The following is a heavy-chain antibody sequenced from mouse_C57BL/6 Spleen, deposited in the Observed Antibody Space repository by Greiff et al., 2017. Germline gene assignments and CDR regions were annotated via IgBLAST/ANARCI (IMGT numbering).Heavy chain of an antibody. CDR1: GYTFTDYS. D-gene: IGHD1-1*01. J-gene: IGHJ4*01. CDR3: ARFGGYYGAMDY. CDR2: INPNNGGT. Sequence: EVQLQQSGPELVKPGASVKISCKASGYTFTDYSMNWVKQSHGKSLEWIGDINPNNGGTSYNQKFKGKATLTVDKSSSTAYMELRSLTSEDSAVYYCARFGGYYGAMDYWGQGTSVTVSS. V-gene: IGHV1-26*01.